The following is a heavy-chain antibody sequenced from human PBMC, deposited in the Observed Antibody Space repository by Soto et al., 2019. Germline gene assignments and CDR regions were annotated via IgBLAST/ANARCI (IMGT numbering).Heavy chain of an antibody. Sequence: GGSLRLSCATSGFTFNTNGMHWVRQAPGKGLEWVSFICNSSSNIYYTDSVKGRFTVSRDNAKNSLYLQMNSLRAEDTAVYYSARPTYYYDSSGPPAYWGQGTLVTVSS. CDR1: GFTFNTNG. J-gene: IGHJ4*02. V-gene: IGHV3-48*01. CDR3: ARPTYYYDSSGPPAY. CDR2: ICNSSSNI. D-gene: IGHD3-22*01.